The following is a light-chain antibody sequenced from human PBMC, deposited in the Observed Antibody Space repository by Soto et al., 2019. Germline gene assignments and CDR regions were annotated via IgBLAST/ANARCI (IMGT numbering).Light chain of an antibody. CDR2: DDV. V-gene: IGLV3-21*02. CDR1: SIGSKS. Sequence: SYELTQPHSVSAAPGQTAQITCGGTSIGSKSVHWYQQRPGQAPVLVAYDDVDPPSAIPERFSVSNSGNTATLTIRMVEAGDEADYFCQVWDSSSELVVYGGGTLLT. CDR3: QVWDSSSELVV. J-gene: IGLJ2*01.